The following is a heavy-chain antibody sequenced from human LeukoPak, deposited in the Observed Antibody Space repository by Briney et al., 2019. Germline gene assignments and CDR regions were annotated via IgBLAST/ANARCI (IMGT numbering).Heavy chain of an antibody. Sequence: PSETLSLTCTVSGGSISSSNFYWDWIRQHPGKGLEWIGYIYYSGSTYYNPSLKSRITISIDTSKNQFSLKLSSVTAADTAVYYCARDMNGYSYIDYWGQGTLVTVSS. D-gene: IGHD5-18*01. CDR3: ARDMNGYSYIDY. V-gene: IGHV4-31*03. CDR1: GGSISSSNFY. CDR2: IYYSGST. J-gene: IGHJ4*02.